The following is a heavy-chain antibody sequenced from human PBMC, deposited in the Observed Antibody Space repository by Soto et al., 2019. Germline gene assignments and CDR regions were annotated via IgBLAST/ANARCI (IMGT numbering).Heavy chain of an antibody. Sequence: SETLSLTCTVSGGSISSGDYYWSWIRQPPGKGLEWIGYIYYSGSTYYNPSLKSRVTISVDTSKNQFSLKLSSVTAADTAVYYCARDSGRGSGWAIRYSSSWYSNYWGQGTLVTVSS. CDR2: IYYSGST. J-gene: IGHJ4*02. V-gene: IGHV4-30-4*01. CDR1: GGSISSGDYY. CDR3: ARDSGRGSGWAIRYSSSWYSNY. D-gene: IGHD6-13*01.